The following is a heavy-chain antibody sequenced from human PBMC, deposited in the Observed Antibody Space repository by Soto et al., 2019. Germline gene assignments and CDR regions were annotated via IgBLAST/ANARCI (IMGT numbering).Heavy chain of an antibody. V-gene: IGHV3-7*01. CDR2: IKHDGNEK. D-gene: IGHD3-16*01. J-gene: IGHJ6*02. Sequence: EERLAESGGDVAQSGGSLRLSCAATGFMFGTYWMSWVRQAPGKGLEWVANIKHDGNEKYYGDSLRGRFTVSRDNVKAVLHLDMSSLRGEDTGVYFCVRATRSWGHYYFHGLDVWGQGTTVTV. CDR3: VRATRSWGHYYFHGLDV. CDR1: GFMFGTYW.